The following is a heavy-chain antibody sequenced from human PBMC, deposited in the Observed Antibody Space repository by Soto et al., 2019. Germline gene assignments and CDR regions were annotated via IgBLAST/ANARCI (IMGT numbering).Heavy chain of an antibody. J-gene: IGHJ6*03. V-gene: IGHV6-1*01. D-gene: IGHD3-9*01. Sequence: SQTLSLTGAISGDSVSSNSAAWNWIRRSPSGGLEWLGRTYYRSRWYNDYAVSVRSRITINPDTSKNQFSLKLSSVTAADTAVYYCARGSGSRYYDILTGYYRYYYYYMDVWGKGTTVTVSS. CDR2: TYYRSRWYN. CDR1: GDSVSSNSAA. CDR3: ARGSGSRYYDILTGYYRYYYYYMDV.